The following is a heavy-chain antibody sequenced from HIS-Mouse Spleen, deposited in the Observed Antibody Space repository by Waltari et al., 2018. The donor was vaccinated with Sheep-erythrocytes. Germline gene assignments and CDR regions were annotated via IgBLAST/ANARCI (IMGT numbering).Heavy chain of an antibody. D-gene: IGHD1-26*01. CDR1: GGTFSSYA. Sequence: QVQLVQSGAEVKKPGSSVKVSCKASGGTFSSYAISWVRQAPGQGLEWMGRIIPILRIANYAQKFQGRVTITADKSTSTAYMELSSLRSEDTAVYYCAQTGATTPHFDYWGQGTLVTVSS. V-gene: IGHV1-69*04. J-gene: IGHJ4*02. CDR3: AQTGATTPHFDY. CDR2: IIPILRIA.